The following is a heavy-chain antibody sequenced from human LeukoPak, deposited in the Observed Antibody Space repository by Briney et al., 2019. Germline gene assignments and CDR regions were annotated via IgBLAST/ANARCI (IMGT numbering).Heavy chain of an antibody. CDR2: ISWDSGSI. D-gene: IGHD6-19*01. Sequence: GGSLRLSCAASGFTFEDYAMDWVGHAPGKGREGVSGISWDSGSINYADSVKGRFTISTDNAKNSLYLQMNSLTAEDTALYSCAKDSTAVAGNFDYWGQGTLVTVSS. CDR3: AKDSTAVAGNFDY. V-gene: IGHV3-9*01. J-gene: IGHJ4*02. CDR1: GFTFEDYA.